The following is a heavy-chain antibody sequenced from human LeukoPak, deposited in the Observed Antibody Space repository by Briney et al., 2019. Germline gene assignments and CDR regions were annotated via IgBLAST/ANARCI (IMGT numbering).Heavy chain of an antibody. J-gene: IGHJ4*02. CDR1: GHSISSGYY. Sequence: SETLSLTCSVSGHSISSGYYWGWVRQPPGKGLEWIGSISQSGSTYYSPSLRSRVTISVDTSKNQISLKLSFVTAADTAVYYCAKGSITGTTEIFYWGQGTLVTVSS. V-gene: IGHV4-38-2*02. CDR3: AKGSITGTTEIFY. CDR2: ISQSGST. D-gene: IGHD1-7*01.